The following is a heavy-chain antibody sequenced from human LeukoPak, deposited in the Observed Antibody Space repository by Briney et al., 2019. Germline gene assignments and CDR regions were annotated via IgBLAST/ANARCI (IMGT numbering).Heavy chain of an antibody. Sequence: PGGSLRLSCASSVFTFSSYGMHWVRQAPGKGLEWVAFIRYDGSNKYYADSVKGRFTISRDNSKNTLYLQMNSLRAEDTAVYYCAKLVLRYFDWLMDYWGQGTLVTVSS. V-gene: IGHV3-30*02. CDR2: IRYDGSNK. CDR1: VFTFSSYG. D-gene: IGHD3-9*01. CDR3: AKLVLRYFDWLMDY. J-gene: IGHJ4*02.